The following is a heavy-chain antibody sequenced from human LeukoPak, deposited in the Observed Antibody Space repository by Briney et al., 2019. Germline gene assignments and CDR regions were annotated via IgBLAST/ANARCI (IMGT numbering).Heavy chain of an antibody. CDR1: GYSFTSHW. CDR3: ARHEMYCSGGSCYSIWFDP. CDR2: IYPGDSDT. V-gene: IGHV5-51*07. D-gene: IGHD2-15*01. J-gene: IGHJ5*02. Sequence: PGESLKISCKGSGYSFTSHWIGWVHQMPGKGLEWMGIIYPGDSDTRYSPSFQGQVTISADKSISTAYLQWSSLKASDTAMYYCARHEMYCSGGSCYSIWFDPWGQGTLVTVSS.